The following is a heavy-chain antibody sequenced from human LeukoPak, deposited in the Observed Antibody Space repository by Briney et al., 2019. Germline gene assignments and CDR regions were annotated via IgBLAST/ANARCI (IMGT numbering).Heavy chain of an antibody. CDR1: GFTFSSFA. CDR2: IYSDGSRT. CDR3: AKSPYYDFWSGYLDV. V-gene: IGHV3-64D*06. Sequence: GGSLRLSCAASGFTFSSFAMHWVRQAPGKGLEYLSAIYSDGSRTYYADSVKGRFTISRDNSKNSLYLQMNSLRAEDTALYYCAKSPYYDFWSGYLDVWGQGTTVTVSS. J-gene: IGHJ6*02. D-gene: IGHD3-3*01.